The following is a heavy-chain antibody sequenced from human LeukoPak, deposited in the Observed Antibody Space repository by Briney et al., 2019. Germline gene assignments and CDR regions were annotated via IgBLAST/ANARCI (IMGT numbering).Heavy chain of an antibody. V-gene: IGHV3-23*01. CDR2: ISGSGGST. CDR3: ARDPNGDYIGTFDM. Sequence: QTGGSLRLSCAASGFTFRNYAMSWVRQAPGKGLEWVSSISGSGGSTQYADSVQGRFAISRDNSKNTLYLQMNSLRVEDTAVYFCARDPNGDYIGTFDMWGRGTMVSVSS. J-gene: IGHJ3*02. D-gene: IGHD4-17*01. CDR1: GFTFRNYA.